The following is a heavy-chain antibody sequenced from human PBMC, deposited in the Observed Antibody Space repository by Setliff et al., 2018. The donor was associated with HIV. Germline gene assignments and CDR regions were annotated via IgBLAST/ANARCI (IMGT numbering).Heavy chain of an antibody. CDR3: ASTYCGGDCYSRYFQH. D-gene: IGHD2-21*02. J-gene: IGHJ1*01. V-gene: IGHV4-59*01. CDR1: GGSMGSYY. CDR2: IHYTATT. Sequence: TSETLSLTCVISGGSMGSYYWSWIRQSPGKRLEWIGNIHYTATTNYNPAIKSRVTISVDTSKNQFSQKLSSVTAADTAVYYCASTYCGGDCYSRYFQHWGQGTLVTVSS.